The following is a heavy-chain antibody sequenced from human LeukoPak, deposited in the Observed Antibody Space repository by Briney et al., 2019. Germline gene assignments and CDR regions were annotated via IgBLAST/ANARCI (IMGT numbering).Heavy chain of an antibody. V-gene: IGHV3-30*04. Sequence: AGGSVSLLCVASGFPFSSYAVLGVRRSRGRGGVGVAVISYDRSYKYYAGSVKGRFTISRDNSENTLYLQMNSLRVEDTAVYYCARAPSVGATTLDYWGQGTLVTVSS. J-gene: IGHJ4*02. CDR1: GFPFSSYA. CDR2: ISYDRSYK. D-gene: IGHD1-26*01. CDR3: ARAPSVGATTLDY.